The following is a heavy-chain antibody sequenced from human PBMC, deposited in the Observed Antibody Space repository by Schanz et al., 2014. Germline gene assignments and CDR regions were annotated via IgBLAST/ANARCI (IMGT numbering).Heavy chain of an antibody. D-gene: IGHD6-13*01. J-gene: IGHJ4*02. CDR1: GFTFSPYW. CDR3: AKSQGSSFDS. Sequence: VQLVESGGGVVQPGGSLRLSCGSSGFTFSPYWMHWVRQAPGKGLVWVSRINGDGSNTNYADSVKGRFTISSDNSKSTLYLQMSSLRAEDTAVYYCAKSQGSSFDSWGQGTLGTVSS. CDR2: INGDGSNT. V-gene: IGHV3-74*02.